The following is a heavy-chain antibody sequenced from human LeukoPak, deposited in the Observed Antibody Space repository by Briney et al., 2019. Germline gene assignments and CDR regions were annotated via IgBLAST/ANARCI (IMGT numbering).Heavy chain of an antibody. CDR1: GYTFTGYY. Sequence: ASVKVSCKASGYTFTGYYMHWVRQAPGQGLEWMEWINPNSGGTNYAQKFQGRVTMTRDTSISTAYMELNRLRSDDTAVYYCARDRCGGDCYRVGMDVWGQGTTVTVSS. CDR3: ARDRCGGDCYRVGMDV. D-gene: IGHD2-21*02. J-gene: IGHJ6*02. V-gene: IGHV1-2*02. CDR2: INPNSGGT.